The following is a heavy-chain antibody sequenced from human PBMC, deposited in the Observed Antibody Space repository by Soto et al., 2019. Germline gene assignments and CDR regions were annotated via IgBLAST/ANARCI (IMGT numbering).Heavy chain of an antibody. CDR1: GGSITNGDYY. CDR2: IYYSGST. V-gene: IGHV4-31*03. Sequence: QVQLQESGPGLVKPSQTLSLTCTVSGGSITNGDYYWTWIRQHPGKGLEWIGYIYYSGSTYYNPSLKSRVTISVDTSKNQFSLRLSSVTAADSAVYYRARIKGGAAGNFDYWGQGTLVTVSS. CDR3: ARIKGGAAGNFDY. D-gene: IGHD6-13*01. J-gene: IGHJ4*02.